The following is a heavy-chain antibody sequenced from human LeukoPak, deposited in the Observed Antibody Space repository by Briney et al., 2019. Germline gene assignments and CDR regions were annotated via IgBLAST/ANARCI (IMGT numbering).Heavy chain of an antibody. Sequence: GASVKVSCKSSGDTFNSDHLHWVRQAPGHEFEWMGILNPSGGRTRNAEKFQDRLFLTMDMSTNTVYMELSSLRSEDTAVYYCARANFYDSSGAFDIWGQGTMVTVSS. J-gene: IGHJ3*02. D-gene: IGHD3-22*01. CDR2: LNPSGGRT. CDR1: GDTFNSDH. CDR3: ARANFYDSSGAFDI. V-gene: IGHV1-46*02.